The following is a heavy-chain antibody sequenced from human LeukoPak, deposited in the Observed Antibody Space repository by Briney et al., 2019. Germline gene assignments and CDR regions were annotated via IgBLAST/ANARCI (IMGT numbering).Heavy chain of an antibody. V-gene: IGHV4-61*02. Sequence: SETLSLTCTVSGGSISSGSYYWSWIRQPAGKGLEWIGRIYTSGSTNYNPSLKSRVTISVDTSKNQFSLKLGSVTAADTAVYYCARDGLVGTVTTPQGRYYYYGMDVWGQGTTVTVSS. J-gene: IGHJ6*02. D-gene: IGHD4-17*01. CDR3: ARDGLVGTVTTPQGRYYYYGMDV. CDR2: IYTSGST. CDR1: GGSISSGSYY.